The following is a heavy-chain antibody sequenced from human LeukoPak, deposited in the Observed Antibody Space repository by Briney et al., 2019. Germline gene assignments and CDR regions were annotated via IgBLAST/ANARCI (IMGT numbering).Heavy chain of an antibody. Sequence: GESLKISCEVSGYSFTSYWIGWVRQMPGKGLEWMGIIYPGDSDTRYSPSFQGQVTISADKSSSTTYLQWSTLKASDTAMYYCARPYSTGWYPFDYWGQGTLVTVSS. CDR2: IYPGDSDT. V-gene: IGHV5-51*01. D-gene: IGHD6-19*01. CDR3: ARPYSTGWYPFDY. CDR1: GYSFTSYW. J-gene: IGHJ4*02.